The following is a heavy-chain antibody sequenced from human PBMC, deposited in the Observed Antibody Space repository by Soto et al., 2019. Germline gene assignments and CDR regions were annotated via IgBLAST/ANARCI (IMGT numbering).Heavy chain of an antibody. CDR2: IYYSGST. CDR3: ARDIGYSDGPATYYYDYGMDV. V-gene: IGHV4-59*01. J-gene: IGHJ6*02. D-gene: IGHD5-18*01. CDR1: GGSISIYY. Sequence: SETLSLTCTVSGGSISIYYWSLVRQPPGKGLEWIGYIYYSGSTNYNPSLKSRVTISVDTSKNQFSLKLSYVTAADTDVYYCARDIGYSDGPATYYYDYGMDVWGQGTTVTVSS.